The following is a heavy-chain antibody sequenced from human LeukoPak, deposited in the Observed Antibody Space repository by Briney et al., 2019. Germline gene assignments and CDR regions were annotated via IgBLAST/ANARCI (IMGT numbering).Heavy chain of an antibody. J-gene: IGHJ4*02. CDR3: ARDMNPYSSSWYVDY. Sequence: PSETLSLTCTVSGGSISSYYWSWIRQPPGKGLEWIGYIYYSGSTNYNPSLKSRVTISVDTSKNQFSLKLSSVTAADTAVYYCARDMNPYSSSWYVDYWGQGTLVTVSS. CDR1: GGSISSYY. D-gene: IGHD6-13*01. CDR2: IYYSGST. V-gene: IGHV4-59*12.